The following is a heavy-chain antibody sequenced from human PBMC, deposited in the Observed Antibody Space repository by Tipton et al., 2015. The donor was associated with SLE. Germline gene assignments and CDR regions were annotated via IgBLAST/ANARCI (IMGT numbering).Heavy chain of an antibody. D-gene: IGHD3-10*01. Sequence: TLSLTCSVSDGSITSYYWSWIRQPPGKELEWIGHIYYTGTTYYNPSLKSRLTLSMDTSKNQFSLRVSSVTAADTAVYYCARAKGSGTYSSGQFDSWGQGTLVTVSS. V-gene: IGHV4-59*08. CDR1: DGSITSYY. CDR2: IYYTGTT. CDR3: ARAKGSGTYSSGQFDS. J-gene: IGHJ4*02.